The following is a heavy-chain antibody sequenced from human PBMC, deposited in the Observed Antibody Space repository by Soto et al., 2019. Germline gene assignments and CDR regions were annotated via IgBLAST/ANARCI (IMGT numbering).Heavy chain of an antibody. V-gene: IGHV3-21*01. D-gene: IGHD6-19*01. CDR2: ISSSSSYI. J-gene: IGHJ6*02. CDR1: GFTFSSHS. CDR3: ASRGTVAVAGSTIYYYYGMDV. Sequence: GGSLRLPCAASGFTFSSHSMNWVRQAPGKGLEWVSSISSSSSYIYYADSVKGRFTISRDNAKNSLYLQMNSLRAEDTAVYYCASRGTVAVAGSTIYYYYGMDVWGQGTTVTVSS.